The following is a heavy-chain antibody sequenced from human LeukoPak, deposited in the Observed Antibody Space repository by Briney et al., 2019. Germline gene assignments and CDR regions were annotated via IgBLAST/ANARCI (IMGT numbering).Heavy chain of an antibody. CDR3: ARHGVGYSYGYDY. CDR1: GGSFSGYY. Sequence: SETLSLTCAVYGGSFSGYYWSWIRQPPGKGLEWIGEINHSGSTNYNPSLKSRVTISVDTSKNHFSLKLSSLTAADTAVYYCARHGVGYSYGYDYWGQGTLVTVSS. CDR2: INHSGST. J-gene: IGHJ4*02. D-gene: IGHD5-18*01. V-gene: IGHV4-34*01.